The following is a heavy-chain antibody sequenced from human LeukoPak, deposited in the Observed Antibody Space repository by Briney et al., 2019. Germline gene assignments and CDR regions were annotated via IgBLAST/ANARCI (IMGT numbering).Heavy chain of an antibody. V-gene: IGHV4-39*01. CDR2: FYYSGTT. J-gene: IGHJ4*02. D-gene: IGHD5-18*01. Sequence: SETLSLTCSVSGGSISSSRYYWGWVRQPPGKGLEWIGSFYYSGTTYYSPSLQSRVTISVDTSKNQFSLTLKLSSVTAADTAVYYCAGTRAYSPLELPYWGQGTLVTVSS. CDR3: AGTRAYSPLELPY. CDR1: GGSISSSRYY.